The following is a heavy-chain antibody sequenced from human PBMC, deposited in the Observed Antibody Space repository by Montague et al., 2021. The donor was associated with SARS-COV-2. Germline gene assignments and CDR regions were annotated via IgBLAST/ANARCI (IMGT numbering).Heavy chain of an antibody. CDR1: GGSITNYY. CDR2: IYYIVRT. J-gene: IGHJ5*02. Sequence: SETLSLTCTVSGGSITNYYWPWTRQPPGKVLARIGHIYYIVRTNFSPSFKGRGTMSIDASKNQFSLKLSSVTAADTAVYFCAREMGDDRIGYHPRGWFDPWGQGTLV. D-gene: IGHD3-22*01. V-gene: IGHV4-59*01. CDR3: AREMGDDRIGYHPRGWFDP.